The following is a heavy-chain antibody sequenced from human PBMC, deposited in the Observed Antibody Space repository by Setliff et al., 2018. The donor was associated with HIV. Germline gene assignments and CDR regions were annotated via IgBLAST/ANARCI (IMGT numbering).Heavy chain of an antibody. CDR2: IYYSGST. V-gene: IGHV4-59*12. J-gene: IGHJ4*02. Sequence: TSETLSLTCTVSGGSISSYYWSWIRQPPGKGLEWIGYIYYSGSTYYNPSLKSRVTISVDTSKSQFSLRLNSVTATDTALYYCARGRFHRLHRPYSGSGSLGIQYFDYWGQGTLVTVS. CDR3: ARGRFHRLHRPYSGSGSLGIQYFDY. CDR1: GGSISSYY. D-gene: IGHD3-10*01.